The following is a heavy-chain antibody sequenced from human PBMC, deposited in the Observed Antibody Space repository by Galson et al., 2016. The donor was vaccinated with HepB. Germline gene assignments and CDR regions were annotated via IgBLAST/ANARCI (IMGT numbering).Heavy chain of an antibody. V-gene: IGHV1-18*01. D-gene: IGHD3-10*01. CDR1: GFIFTSYA. J-gene: IGHJ4*02. CDR3: ARGVGDYYGSGSFRFDY. CDR2: VSAYNDVT. Sequence: SVKVSCKASGFIFTSYAFTWVRQAPGQGLEWMGWVSAYNDVTNYAQRFQGRVSMTTDTATSTAYMELRGLRFDDTALYYCARGVGDYYGSGSFRFDYWGQGTLVTVSS.